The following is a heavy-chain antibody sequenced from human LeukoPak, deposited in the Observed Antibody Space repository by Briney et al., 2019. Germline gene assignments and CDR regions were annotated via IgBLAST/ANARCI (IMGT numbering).Heavy chain of an antibody. D-gene: IGHD1-26*01. CDR2: ISSSGGST. V-gene: IGHV3-23*01. J-gene: IGHJ4*02. Sequence: PGGSLRLSCAASGFTFSSHAMSWVRQAPGKGLEWVSSISSSGGSTYYADSVKGRFTISRDNSKNTLYLQMNSLRAEDTAVYYCAKQSPYGGRFGVDDDWGRGTLVTVSS. CDR3: AKQSPYGGRFGVDDD. CDR1: GFTFSSHA.